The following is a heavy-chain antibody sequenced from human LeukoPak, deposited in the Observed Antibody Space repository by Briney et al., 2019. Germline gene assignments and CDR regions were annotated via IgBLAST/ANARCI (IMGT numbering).Heavy chain of an antibody. V-gene: IGHV3-30-3*01. CDR1: GFTFSSYA. J-gene: IGHJ4*02. CDR2: ISYDGSNK. CDR3: AREESLITIFGVVIIPFDY. Sequence: GGSLRLSCAASGFTFSSYAMHWVRQAPGKGLEWVAVISYDGSNKYYADSVKGRFSISGDNSKNTLYLQMNSLRAEDTAVYYCAREESLITIFGVVIIPFDYWGQGTLVTVSS. D-gene: IGHD3-3*01.